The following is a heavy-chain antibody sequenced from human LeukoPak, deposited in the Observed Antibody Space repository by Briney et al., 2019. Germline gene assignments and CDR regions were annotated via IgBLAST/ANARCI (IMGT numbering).Heavy chain of an antibody. V-gene: IGHV1-2*02. J-gene: IGHJ4*02. CDR2: INPNSGGT. Sequence: GASVKVSCKASGYTFTGYYMHWVRQAPGQGLEWMGWINPNSGGTNYAQKFQGRVTMTKDTSISTAYMELSRLRSDDTAVYYCARFPIAVASHFDYWGQGTLVTVPS. CDR3: ARFPIAVASHFDY. CDR1: GYTFTGYY. D-gene: IGHD6-19*01.